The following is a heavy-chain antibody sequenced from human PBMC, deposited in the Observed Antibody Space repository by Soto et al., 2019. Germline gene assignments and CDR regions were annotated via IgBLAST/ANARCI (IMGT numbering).Heavy chain of an antibody. CDR2: IDWDDDK. Sequence: SGPTLVNPTPTLTLTCNFSGFSLRTSGMCVSWIPQPPGKALEWLARIDWDDDKNYSTSLKTRLTISKDTSKNQVVLTMTNMDPVDTATYYCARVTTVTTPLLGGGYYYYYMDVWGKGTTVTVSS. J-gene: IGHJ6*03. D-gene: IGHD4-17*01. CDR3: ARVTTVTTPLLGGGYYYYYMDV. V-gene: IGHV2-70*11. CDR1: GFSLRTSGMC.